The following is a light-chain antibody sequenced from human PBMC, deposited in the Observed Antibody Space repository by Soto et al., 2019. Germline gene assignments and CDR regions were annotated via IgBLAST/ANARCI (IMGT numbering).Light chain of an antibody. CDR3: QQYNNWPRT. Sequence: DIQMTQSPSTLSSSVSVRFTITCRASQSISSWLAWYQQKPGKAPKLLISDASSLKSGVPSRFSGSGSATEFTLTISSLQSEDFAVYYCQQYNNWPRTFGQGTKVDIK. V-gene: IGKV1-5*01. CDR2: DAS. J-gene: IGKJ1*01. CDR1: QSISSW.